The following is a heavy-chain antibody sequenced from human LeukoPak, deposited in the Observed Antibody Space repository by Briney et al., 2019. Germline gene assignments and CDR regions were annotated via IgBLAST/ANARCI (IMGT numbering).Heavy chain of an antibody. Sequence: SGTLSLTCAVYGGSFSGYYWSWIRQPPGKGLEWIGEINHSGSTNYNPSLKSRVTISVDTSKNQFSLKLSSVTAADTAVYYCARGRGITGTTDSNWFDPWGQGTLVTVSS. CDR2: INHSGST. CDR3: ARGRGITGTTDSNWFDP. D-gene: IGHD1-7*01. V-gene: IGHV4-34*01. CDR1: GGSFSGYY. J-gene: IGHJ5*02.